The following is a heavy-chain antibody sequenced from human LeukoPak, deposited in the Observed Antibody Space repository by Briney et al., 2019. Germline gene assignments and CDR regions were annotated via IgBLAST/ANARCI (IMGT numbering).Heavy chain of an antibody. CDR1: GFTFSSYS. V-gene: IGHV3-21*01. CDR2: ISSSGSYI. CDR3: AKAVAGTIH. Sequence: GGSLRLSCAASGFTFSSYSMNWVRQAPGKGLEWASSISSSGSYIYYADSVKGRFTISRDNAKNSLYLQMNSLRAEDTAVYYCAKAVAGTIHWGQGTLVTVSS. J-gene: IGHJ4*02. D-gene: IGHD6-19*01.